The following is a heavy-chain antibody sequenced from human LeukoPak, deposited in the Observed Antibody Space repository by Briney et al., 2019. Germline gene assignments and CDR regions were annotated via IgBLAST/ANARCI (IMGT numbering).Heavy chain of an antibody. D-gene: IGHD6-6*01. CDR2: ISSSTTNM. J-gene: IGHJ4*02. CDR3: AREYSSSSGRSFDY. Sequence: GGSLRLSCAASGLTFGTYSMNWVRQAPGKGLEWVSYISSSTTNMYYADSVKGRFTISRDNAKNSLYLQMNSLRAEDTAVYYCAREYSSSSGRSFDYWGQGTLVTVSS. CDR1: GLTFGTYS. V-gene: IGHV3-48*01.